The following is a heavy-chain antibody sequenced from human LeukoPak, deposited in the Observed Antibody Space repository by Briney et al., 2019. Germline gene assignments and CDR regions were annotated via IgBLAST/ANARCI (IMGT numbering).Heavy chain of an antibody. J-gene: IGHJ4*02. CDR3: ARDRGQSYFDY. Sequence: PGRSLRLSCATSGFTFRNYVMHWVRQAPCKGLEGVAIIYYDGSNQYYADSVNGRFTLSRDKSKNTLYLQLSSLRAEDTAMYYCARDRGQSYFDYWGQGTLVTVSS. V-gene: IGHV3-33*01. CDR1: GFTFRNYV. CDR2: IYYDGSNQ. D-gene: IGHD3-10*01.